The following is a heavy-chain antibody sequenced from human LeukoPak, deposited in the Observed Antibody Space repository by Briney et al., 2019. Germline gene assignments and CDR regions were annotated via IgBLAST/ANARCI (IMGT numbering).Heavy chain of an antibody. V-gene: IGHV1-69*04. CDR2: IIPILGIA. CDR1: GGTFSSYA. J-gene: IGHJ3*02. CDR3: ARFSGYDARAFDI. Sequence: GASVKVSCKASGGTFSSYAISWVRQAPGQGFEWMGRIIPILGIANYAQKFQGRVTITADKSTSTAYMELSSLRSEDTAVYYCARFSGYDARAFDIWGQGTMVTVSS. D-gene: IGHD5-12*01.